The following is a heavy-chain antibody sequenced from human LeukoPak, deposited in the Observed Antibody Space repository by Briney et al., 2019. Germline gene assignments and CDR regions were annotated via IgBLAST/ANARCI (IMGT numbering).Heavy chain of an antibody. J-gene: IGHJ4*02. V-gene: IGHV4-61*02. CDR3: ARAYPIVY. Sequence: SETLSLTCTVSGGSISSGSYYWSWIRQPSGKGLEWIGRIYTSGSTNYNPSLKSRVTISVDTSKNQFSLKLSSVTAADTAVYYCARAYPIVYWGQGTLVTVSS. CDR2: IYTSGST. D-gene: IGHD1-26*01. CDR1: GGSISSGSYY.